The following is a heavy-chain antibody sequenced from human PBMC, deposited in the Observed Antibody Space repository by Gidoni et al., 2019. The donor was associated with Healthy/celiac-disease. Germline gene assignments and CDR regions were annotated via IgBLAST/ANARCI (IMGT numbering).Heavy chain of an antibody. Sequence: QVQLQQSGPGLVKPSQTLSLTCAISGDSVSSNSAAWNWIRQSPSRGLEWLGRTYYRSKWYNDYAVSVKSRITINPDTSKNQFSLQLNSVTPEDTAVYYCARAADCGGDCYTTIYYYYYGMDVWGQGTTVTVSS. CDR2: TYYRSKWYN. CDR3: ARAADCGGDCYTTIYYYYYGMDV. J-gene: IGHJ6*02. CDR1: GDSVSSNSAA. V-gene: IGHV6-1*01. D-gene: IGHD2-21*02.